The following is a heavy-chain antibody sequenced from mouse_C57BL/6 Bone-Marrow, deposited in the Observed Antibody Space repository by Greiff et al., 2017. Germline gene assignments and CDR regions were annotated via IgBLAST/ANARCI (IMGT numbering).Heavy chain of an antibody. CDR2: INPNNGGT. V-gene: IGHV1-26*01. CDR1: GYTFTDYY. D-gene: IGHD1-1*01. Sequence: EVKLVESGPELVKPGASVKISCKASGYTFTDYYMNWVKQSHGKSLEWIGDINPNNGGTSYNQKFKGKATLTVDKSSSTAYMELRSLTSEDSAVYYCARWSHYYGSSLDYWGQGTTLTVSS. CDR3: ARWSHYYGSSLDY. J-gene: IGHJ2*01.